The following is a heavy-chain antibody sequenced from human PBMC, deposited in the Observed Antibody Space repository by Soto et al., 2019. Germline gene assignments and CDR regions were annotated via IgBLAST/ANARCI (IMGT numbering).Heavy chain of an antibody. CDR1: GGSISSGGYY. J-gene: IGHJ4*02. V-gene: IGHV4-31*03. D-gene: IGHD5-12*01. CDR3: ARTRDGYNPGYFDY. CDR2: IYYSGST. Sequence: QVQLQESGPGLVKPSQTLSLTCTVSGGSISSGGYYWSWIRQHPGKGLEWIGYIYYSGSTYYNPLLKCRVTISVDTSKIQFSLKLSSVTAADTAVYYCARTRDGYNPGYFDYWGQGTLVTVSS.